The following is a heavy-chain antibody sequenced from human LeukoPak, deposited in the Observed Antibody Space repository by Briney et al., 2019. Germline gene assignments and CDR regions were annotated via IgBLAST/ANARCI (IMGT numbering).Heavy chain of an antibody. J-gene: IGHJ4*02. Sequence: GGSLRLSCAASGFTFSSYEVDWVRQAPGKGLVWVSRIKSDGSGTTYADSVKGRFTISRDNAKNTLYLQMNSLRAEDTAVYFCAREFRKPSTGDWGQGTLVTVSS. CDR3: AREFRKPSTGD. CDR2: IKSDGSGT. V-gene: IGHV3-74*01. D-gene: IGHD1-14*01. CDR1: GFTFSSYE.